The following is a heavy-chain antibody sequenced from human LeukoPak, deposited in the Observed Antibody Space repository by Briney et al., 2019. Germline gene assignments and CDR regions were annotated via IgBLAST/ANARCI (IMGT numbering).Heavy chain of an antibody. CDR2: INNDGSST. J-gene: IGHJ6*03. CDR1: GFTFSSYW. Sequence: PGGSLRLSCAASGFTFSSYWMHWVRQAPGKGLVWVSRINNDGSSTSYADSVKGRFTISRDNAKNTLYLQMNSLRAEDTAVYYCARHYDYYMDVWGKGTTVTVSS. V-gene: IGHV3-74*01. CDR3: ARHYDYYMDV.